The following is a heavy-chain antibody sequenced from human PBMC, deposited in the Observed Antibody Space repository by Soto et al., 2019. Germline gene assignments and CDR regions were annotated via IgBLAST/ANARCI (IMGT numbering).Heavy chain of an antibody. J-gene: IGHJ6*02. Sequence: ASVKVSCKASGYTFTAFYMHWVRQAPGQGLEWMACINPKSGDRKYAQKFQGRVTVTRDTSISTVYMELSSLGSDDTAVYYCAKDLVVVAGVTAGGMDAWGQGTTVTVSS. V-gene: IGHV1-2*02. CDR1: GYTFTAFY. CDR2: INPKSGDR. CDR3: AKDLVVVAGVTAGGMDA. D-gene: IGHD2-21*02.